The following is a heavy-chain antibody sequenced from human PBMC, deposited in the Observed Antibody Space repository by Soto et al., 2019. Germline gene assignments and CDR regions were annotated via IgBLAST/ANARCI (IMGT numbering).Heavy chain of an antibody. Sequence: SVKVSCKASGGTFSSYAISWVRQAPGQGLEWMGGIIPIFGTANYAQKFQGRVTITADESTSTAYMELSSLRSEDTAVYYCARDRGYSNYGYYYYGMDLWGQGTTVTVSS. D-gene: IGHD4-4*01. CDR1: GGTFSSYA. J-gene: IGHJ6*02. CDR3: ARDRGYSNYGYYYYGMDL. V-gene: IGHV1-69*13. CDR2: IIPIFGTA.